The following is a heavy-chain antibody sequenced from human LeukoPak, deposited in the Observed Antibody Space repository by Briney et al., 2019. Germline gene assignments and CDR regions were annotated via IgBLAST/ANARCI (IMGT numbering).Heavy chain of an antibody. CDR2: SYDGSGK. J-gene: IGHJ4*02. D-gene: IGHD6-19*01. V-gene: IGHV3-30*07. Sequence: SYDGSGKSYADSVKGRFTISRDNSKNTLYLQMNSLRAEDTAVYYCAKPVYSSGWDFGYWGQGTLVTVSS. CDR3: AKPVYSSGWDFGY.